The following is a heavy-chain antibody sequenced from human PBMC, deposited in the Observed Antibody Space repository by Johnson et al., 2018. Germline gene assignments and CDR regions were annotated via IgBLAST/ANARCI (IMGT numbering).Heavy chain of an antibody. D-gene: IGHD3-9*01. CDR2: MSGNGGST. Sequence: EVQLVESGGGLVQPGGSLRLSCAASGFTFRSYAMSWVRQAPGKGLEWVSAMSGNGGSTYYADSVKGRFTVPRDNSKNTLVLQMNSLRAEDTAVYSCAKDGRLLRYFDWAFIFQHWGQGTLVTVSS. V-gene: IGHV3-23*04. J-gene: IGHJ1*01. CDR3: AKDGRLLRYFDWAFIFQH. CDR1: GFTFRSYA.